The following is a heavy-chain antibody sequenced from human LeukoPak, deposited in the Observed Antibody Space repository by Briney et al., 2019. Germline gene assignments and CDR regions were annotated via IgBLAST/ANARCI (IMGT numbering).Heavy chain of an antibody. V-gene: IGHV3-23*01. CDR2: ISGSGDST. Sequence: GGSLRLSCAASGFIFSSYAMTWVRQAPGKGLEWVSVISGSGDSTHYADSVKGRFTISRDNSKNTLYLQMTSLRAEDTAVYYCAKSYSTGSNYYYSGMDVWGQGTTVTVAS. CDR3: AKSYSTGSNYYYSGMDV. CDR1: GFIFSSYA. J-gene: IGHJ6*02. D-gene: IGHD1-14*01.